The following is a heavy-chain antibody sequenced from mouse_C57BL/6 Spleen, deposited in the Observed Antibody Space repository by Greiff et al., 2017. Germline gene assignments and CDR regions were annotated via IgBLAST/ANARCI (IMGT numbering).Heavy chain of an antibody. CDR3: AKPNDYDYAWFAY. Sequence: EVKVVESGGGLVNPGGSLKLSCAASGFTFSAYGMPWVRQAPEKGLDWVAYISSGSSTIYYADQVKGRFTISSDNAKNTLFLQMTSLRSEDTAMYYCAKPNDYDYAWFAYWGQGTLVTVSA. CDR1: GFTFSAYG. J-gene: IGHJ3*01. V-gene: IGHV5-17*01. CDR2: ISSGSSTI. D-gene: IGHD2-4*01.